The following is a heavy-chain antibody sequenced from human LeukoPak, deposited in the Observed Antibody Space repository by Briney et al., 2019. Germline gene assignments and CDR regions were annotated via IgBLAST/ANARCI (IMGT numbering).Heavy chain of an antibody. CDR2: INPSGGST. CDR3: ARDMRVRKDLDSSIWSRPLYCFDY. Sequence: ASVKVSCKASGYTFTSYYIHWVRQAPGQGLEWMGIINPSGGSTTYAQKFQGRVTMTRDMSTTTVYVELSSLRSEDTAVFYCARDMRVRKDLDSSIWSRPLYCFDYWGQGTLVTVSS. J-gene: IGHJ4*02. D-gene: IGHD6-13*01. V-gene: IGHV1-46*01. CDR1: GYTFTSYY.